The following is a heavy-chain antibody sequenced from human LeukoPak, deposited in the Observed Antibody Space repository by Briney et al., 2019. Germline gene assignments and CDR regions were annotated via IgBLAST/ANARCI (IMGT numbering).Heavy chain of an antibody. CDR3: ATYDILTGGGFDY. CDR1: GGSISSGDYY. D-gene: IGHD3-9*01. V-gene: IGHV4-30-4*01. CDR2: IYYSGST. Sequence: PSQTLSLTCTVSGGSISSGDYYWSWIRQPPGQGLEWIGYIYYSGSTYYNPSLKSRVTISVDTSKNQFSLKLSSVTAADTAVYYCATYDILTGGGFDYWGQGTLVTVSS. J-gene: IGHJ4*02.